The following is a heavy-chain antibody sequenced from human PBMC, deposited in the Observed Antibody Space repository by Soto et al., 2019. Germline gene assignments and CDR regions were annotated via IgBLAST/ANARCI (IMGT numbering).Heavy chain of an antibody. Sequence: QVQLQQWGAGLLKPSETLSLTCAVYDGSFDNYHWSWIRQPPGKGLEWIGEIHHSGSTNYNPSLKSRVAMSVVTSKKQVSLNLSSVTAADTAVYYCARGQWLDNYWGQGTLVTVSS. CDR1: DGSFDNYH. D-gene: IGHD6-19*01. J-gene: IGHJ4*02. CDR2: IHHSGST. V-gene: IGHV4-34*01. CDR3: ARGQWLDNY.